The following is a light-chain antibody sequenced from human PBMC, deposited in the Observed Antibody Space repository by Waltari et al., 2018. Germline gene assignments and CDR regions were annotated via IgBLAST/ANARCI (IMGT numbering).Light chain of an antibody. J-gene: IGLJ3*02. Sequence: QSVLTQPPSASGTPGQRVTISCSGSSSNIGINYVYWYQQLPGTAPKLLIYGNNQRPSGGPDRVSSSQSGTSASLANSGRRSEDEDDYYCGAWDDSLYWVFGGGTKLTVL. V-gene: IGLV1-47*01. CDR3: GAWDDSLYWV. CDR2: GNN. CDR1: SSNIGINY.